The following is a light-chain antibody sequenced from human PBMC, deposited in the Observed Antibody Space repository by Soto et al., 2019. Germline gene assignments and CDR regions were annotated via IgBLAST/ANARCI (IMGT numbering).Light chain of an antibody. J-gene: IGKJ1*01. CDR1: QSISIY. Sequence: DIQMTQSPSSLSASVGDRVTITCRASQSISIYLNWYQQKSGKAPKLLIYAASNLQSGVPSRFSGSGSGTDFTLTISSLQPEDFAIYYCQQSYSTRWTFGQGTKVEIK. CDR2: AAS. V-gene: IGKV1-39*01. CDR3: QQSYSTRWT.